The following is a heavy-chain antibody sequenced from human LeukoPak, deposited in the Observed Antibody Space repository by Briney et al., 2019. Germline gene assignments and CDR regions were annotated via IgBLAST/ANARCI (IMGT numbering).Heavy chain of an antibody. CDR3: ARNWGAGHPINFDY. CDR1: GYFLSSCG. CDR2: ISGYNGDT. J-gene: IGHJ4*02. D-gene: IGHD3-16*01. Sequence: GASVKVSCKTFGYFLSSCGINWVRQAPGQGLEWLGWISGYNGDTKFSQKFQGRVTMTTDASTNTVYMDLRSLRSDDTAIYYCARNWGAGHPINFDYWGQGTLVTVSS. V-gene: IGHV1-18*01.